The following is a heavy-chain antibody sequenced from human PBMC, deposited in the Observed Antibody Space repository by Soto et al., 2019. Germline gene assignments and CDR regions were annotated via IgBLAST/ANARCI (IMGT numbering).Heavy chain of an antibody. Sequence: SSETLSLTCTVSGGSISSYYWSWIRQPPGKGLEWIGYIYYSGSTNYNPSLKSRVTISVDTSKNQFSLKLSSVTAADTAVYYCARDRGTDFDYWGQGTLVTVSS. D-gene: IGHD1-26*01. CDR2: IYYSGST. CDR3: ARDRGTDFDY. J-gene: IGHJ4*02. V-gene: IGHV4-59*01. CDR1: GGSISSYY.